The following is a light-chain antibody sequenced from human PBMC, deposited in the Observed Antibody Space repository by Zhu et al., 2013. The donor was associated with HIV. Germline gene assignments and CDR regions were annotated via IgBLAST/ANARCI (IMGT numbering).Light chain of an antibody. Sequence: QSALTQPASVSGSPGQSITISCTGTSSAVGSYNLVSWYQQHPVKAPKLMIYEGAKRPSGISNRFSGSKSGNTASLTISGLQPEDEADYYCCSYARGLGVFGGGTKLTVL. V-gene: IGLV2-23*01. CDR1: SSAVGSYNL. J-gene: IGLJ3*02. CDR3: CSYARGLGV. CDR2: EGA.